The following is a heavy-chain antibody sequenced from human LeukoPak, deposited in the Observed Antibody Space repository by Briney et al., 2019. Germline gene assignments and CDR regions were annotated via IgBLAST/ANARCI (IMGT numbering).Heavy chain of an antibody. D-gene: IGHD2/OR15-2a*01. CDR2: MNWNGGST. CDR3: ARVSRGSTTNAFDI. Sequence: GGSLRLSCAASGFTFDDYGMSWVRQAPGKGLEWVSGMNWNGGSTGYADSVKGRFTISRDNAKNSLYLQMHSLRAEDTALYYCARVSRGSTTNAFDIWGQGTMVTVSS. J-gene: IGHJ3*02. CDR1: GFTFDDYG. V-gene: IGHV3-20*04.